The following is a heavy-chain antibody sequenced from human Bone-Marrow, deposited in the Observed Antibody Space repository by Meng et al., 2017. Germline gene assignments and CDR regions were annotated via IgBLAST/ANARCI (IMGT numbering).Heavy chain of an antibody. V-gene: IGHV4-34*01. Sequence: QGQRQQWAAGLLKPSETLALTCAGYGGSFSGYYWSWICQPPGKGLEWIGEINHSGSTNYNPSLKSRVTISVDTSKNQFSLKLSSVTAADTAVYYCARGGVRGGIDYWGQGTLVTVSS. D-gene: IGHD3-10*01. CDR1: GGSFSGYY. CDR3: ARGGVRGGIDY. CDR2: INHSGST. J-gene: IGHJ4*02.